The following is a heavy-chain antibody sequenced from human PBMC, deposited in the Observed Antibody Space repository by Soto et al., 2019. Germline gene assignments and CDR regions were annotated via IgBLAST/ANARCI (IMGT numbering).Heavy chain of an antibody. CDR1: GGSISSYY. Sequence: PSETLSLTCTVSGGSISSYYWSWIRQPPGKGLEWIGYIYYSGSTNYNPSLKSRVTISVDTSKNQFSLKLGSVTAADTAVYYCARAYDSSGYYPLDYWGQGTLVTVSS. V-gene: IGHV4-59*01. J-gene: IGHJ4*02. D-gene: IGHD3-22*01. CDR3: ARAYDSSGYYPLDY. CDR2: IYYSGST.